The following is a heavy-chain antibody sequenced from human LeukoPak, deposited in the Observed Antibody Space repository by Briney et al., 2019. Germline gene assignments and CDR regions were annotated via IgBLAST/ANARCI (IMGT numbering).Heavy chain of an antibody. J-gene: IGHJ4*02. D-gene: IGHD1-14*01. CDR3: ARGAPYRDSDDY. Sequence: GGSLRLSCAASGFTFSNYRMSWVRQAPGKGLEWVANIKQDGSEKYYVDSVKGRFTISRDNAKNSLYLQMNSLRAEDTAVCFCARGAPYRDSDDYWGQGTLVTVSS. V-gene: IGHV3-7*05. CDR2: IKQDGSEK. CDR1: GFTFSNYR.